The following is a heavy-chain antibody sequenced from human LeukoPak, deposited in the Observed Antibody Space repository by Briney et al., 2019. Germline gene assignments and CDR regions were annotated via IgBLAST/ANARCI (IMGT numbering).Heavy chain of an antibody. CDR3: ARATITMIVVAPGAFDI. D-gene: IGHD3-22*01. CDR1: GFTFSNYA. V-gene: IGHV3-64*01. CDR2: ISSNGGST. Sequence: GGSLRLSCAASGFTFSNYAMHWVRQASGKGLEYVSGISSNGGSTDYANSVKGRFTISRDNSKNTLYLQMGSLRAEDMAVYYCARATITMIVVAPGAFDIWGQGTMVTVSS. J-gene: IGHJ3*02.